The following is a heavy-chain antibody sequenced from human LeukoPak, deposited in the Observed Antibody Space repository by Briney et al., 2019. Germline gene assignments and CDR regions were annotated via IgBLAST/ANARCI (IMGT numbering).Heavy chain of an antibody. CDR3: ARYYDFWSGYYNSHRYFDY. J-gene: IGHJ4*02. V-gene: IGHV4-34*01. CDR1: GFTCSSYA. D-gene: IGHD3-3*01. CDR2: INHSGST. Sequence: GSLRLSCAASGFTCSSYAMSWVRQAPGKGLEWIGEINHSGSTNYNPSLKSRVTISVDTSKNQFSLKLSSVTAADTAVYYCARYYDFWSGYYNSHRYFDYWGQGTLVTVSS.